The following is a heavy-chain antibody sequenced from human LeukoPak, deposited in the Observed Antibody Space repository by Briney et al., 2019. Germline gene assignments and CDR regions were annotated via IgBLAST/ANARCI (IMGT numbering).Heavy chain of an antibody. CDR3: ARDPYSGAYGDTYYYYMDV. V-gene: IGHV3-21*01. D-gene: IGHD1-26*01. CDR1: GFSFSSYN. Sequence: GGSLRLSCAASGFSFSSYNMNWVRQAPGKGLEWVSSITSSSSYTFYADSVKGRFTISRDNARNSLYLQMNSLRAEDTAVYYCARDPYSGAYGDTYYYYMDVWGKGTTVTISS. J-gene: IGHJ6*03. CDR2: ITSSSSYT.